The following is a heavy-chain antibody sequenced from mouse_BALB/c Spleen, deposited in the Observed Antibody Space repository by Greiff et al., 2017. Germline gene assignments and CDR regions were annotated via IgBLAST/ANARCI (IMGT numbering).Heavy chain of an antibody. J-gene: IGHJ3*01. CDR3: ARDYRYDLAY. D-gene: IGHD2-14*01. V-gene: IGHV5-17*02. CDR1: GFTFSSFG. CDR2: ISSGSSTI. Sequence: EVKLEESGGGLVQPGGSRKLSCAASGFTFSSFGMHWVRQAPEKGLEWVAYISSGSSTIYYADTVKGRFTISRDNPKNTLFLQMTSLRSEDTAMYYCARDYRYDLAYWGQGTLVTVSA.